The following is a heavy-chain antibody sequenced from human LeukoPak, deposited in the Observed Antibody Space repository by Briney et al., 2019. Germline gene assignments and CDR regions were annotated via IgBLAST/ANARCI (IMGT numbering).Heavy chain of an antibody. CDR3: ARSKPPRITMVRGVMGHFDY. Sequence: PSETLSLTCAVYGGSFSGYYWSWIRQPPGKGLEWIGEINHSGSTNYNPSLKSRVTISVDTSKNQFSLKLRSVTAADTAVYYCARSKPPRITMVRGVMGHFDYWGQGTLVTVSS. D-gene: IGHD3-10*01. V-gene: IGHV4-34*01. J-gene: IGHJ4*02. CDR2: INHSGST. CDR1: GGSFSGYY.